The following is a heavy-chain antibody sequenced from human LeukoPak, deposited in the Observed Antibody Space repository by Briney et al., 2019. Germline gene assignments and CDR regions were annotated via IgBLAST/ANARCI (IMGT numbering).Heavy chain of an antibody. CDR2: IWYDGSNK. CDR3: ARAILVRGFFDY. V-gene: IGHV3-33*01. CDR1: GFTFSRYG. J-gene: IGHJ4*02. Sequence: PGGSLRLSCAASGFTFSRYGMHWVRQAPGKGLEWVAVIWYDGSNKYYADSVKGRFTISRDNSKNTLYLQMNSLRAEDTAVYYCARAILVRGFFDYWGQGTLVTVSS. D-gene: IGHD3-10*01.